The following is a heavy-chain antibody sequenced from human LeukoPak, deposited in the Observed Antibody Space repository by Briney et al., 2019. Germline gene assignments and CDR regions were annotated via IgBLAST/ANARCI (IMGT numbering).Heavy chain of an antibody. Sequence: GASVKVSCEASGGTFSSYAISWVRQAPGQGLEWMGGIIPIFGTANYAQKFQGRVTITTDESTSTAYMELSSLRSEDTAVYYCARSYDSSGYDLESWGQGTLVTVSS. CDR2: IIPIFGTA. V-gene: IGHV1-69*05. CDR1: GGTFSSYA. CDR3: ARSYDSSGYDLES. J-gene: IGHJ5*02. D-gene: IGHD3-22*01.